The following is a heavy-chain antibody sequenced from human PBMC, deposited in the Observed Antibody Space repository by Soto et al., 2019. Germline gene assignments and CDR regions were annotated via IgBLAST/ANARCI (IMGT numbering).Heavy chain of an antibody. CDR3: ERSIFLGRGSITWLVDY. V-gene: IGHV1-18*01. CDR1: GYTFTSYG. CDR2: ISAYNGNT. D-gene: IGHD6-19*01. J-gene: IGHJ4*02. Sequence: ASVKVSCKASGYTFTSYGISWVRHAPVQGLEWMGWISAYNGNTNYAQKLQGRVTMTTDTSTSTAYMELRSLRSDDTAVYYCERSIFLGRGSITWLVDYWGQGTLVTVSS.